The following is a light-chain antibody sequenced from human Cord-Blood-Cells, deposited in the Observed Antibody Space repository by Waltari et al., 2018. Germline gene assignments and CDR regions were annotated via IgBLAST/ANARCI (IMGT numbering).Light chain of an antibody. CDR2: GAS. J-gene: IGKJ1*01. V-gene: IGKV3-15*01. Sequence: EIVMTQSPATLSVXXXXXXXXXCRASQSVSSNLAWYQQKPGQAPRLLIYGASTRATGIPARFSGSGSGTEFTLTISSLQSEDFAVYYCQQYNNWPPWTFGQGTKVEIK. CDR3: QQYNNWPPWT. CDR1: QSVSSN.